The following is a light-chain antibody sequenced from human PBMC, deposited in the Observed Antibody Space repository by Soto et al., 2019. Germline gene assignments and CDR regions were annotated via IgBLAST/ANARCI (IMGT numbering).Light chain of an antibody. CDR1: QRISTF. V-gene: IGKV1-39*01. Sequence: DIQMTQSPSSLSALVGDSVTITCHASQRISTFLNWYHQKPGKAPKLLIYSASYLQSGVPSNFSGSGSGTDFTLSIVTLQPEDFGPYFCHQSYRLPLTFAGGTKVEI. CDR2: SAS. CDR3: HQSYRLPLT. J-gene: IGKJ4*01.